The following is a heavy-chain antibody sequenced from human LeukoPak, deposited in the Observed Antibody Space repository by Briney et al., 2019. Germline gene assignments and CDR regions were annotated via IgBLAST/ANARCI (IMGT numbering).Heavy chain of an antibody. CDR1: GFTFSSYA. Sequence: PGRSLRLSCAASGFTFSSYAMHWVRQAPGKGLEWVAVISYDGSNKYYADSVKGRFTISRDNSKNTLYLQMNSLRAEDTAIYYCAKYGSWGGDYFDYWGQGTLVTVSS. V-gene: IGHV3-30*04. D-gene: IGHD7-27*01. CDR2: ISYDGSNK. CDR3: AKYGSWGGDYFDY. J-gene: IGHJ4*02.